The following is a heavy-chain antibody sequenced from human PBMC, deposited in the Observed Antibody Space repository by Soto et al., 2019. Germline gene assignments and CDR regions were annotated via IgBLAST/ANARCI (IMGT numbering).Heavy chain of an antibody. CDR1: GYSFNTNW. D-gene: IGHD3-16*01. V-gene: IGHV5-51*01. CDR2: IYPSDSDT. Sequence: GESLKISCKGSGYSFNTNWIGWVRQMPGKGLEWMGIIYPSDSDTRYSPSFQGQVTISADKSISTAYLQWSSLKASDTAMYYCARLYGRYFENWGQGILLTVSS. J-gene: IGHJ4*02. CDR3: ARLYGRYFEN.